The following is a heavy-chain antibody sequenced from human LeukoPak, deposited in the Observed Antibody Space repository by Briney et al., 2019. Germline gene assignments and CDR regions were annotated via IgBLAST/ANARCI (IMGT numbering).Heavy chain of an antibody. V-gene: IGHV1-69*05. CDR3: AAQGSGYDFESGSFDP. CDR1: GGTFSSYA. J-gene: IGHJ5*02. D-gene: IGHD5-12*01. Sequence: SVKVSCKASGGTFSSYAISWVRQAPGQGLEWMGGIIPIFGTANYAQKFQGRVTITTDESTSTAYMELSSLRSEDTAVYYCAAQGSGYDFESGSFDPWGQGTLVTLSS. CDR2: IIPIFGTA.